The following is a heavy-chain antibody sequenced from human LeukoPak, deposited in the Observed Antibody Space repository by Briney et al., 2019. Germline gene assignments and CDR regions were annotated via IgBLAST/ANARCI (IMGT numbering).Heavy chain of an antibody. Sequence: GGSLRLSCAASGFTSSNFAMSWVRQAPGKGLEWVSAFSGSGSSTYYADSVKGRFTISRDNSQNTLYLQMNSLRAEDTAVYYCAIARYCSGGTCDYYYGMDVWGQRNTVTVSS. CDR1: GFTSSNFA. V-gene: IGHV3-23*01. CDR3: AIARYCSGGTCDYYYGMDV. CDR2: FSGSGSST. D-gene: IGHD2-15*01. J-gene: IGHJ6*02.